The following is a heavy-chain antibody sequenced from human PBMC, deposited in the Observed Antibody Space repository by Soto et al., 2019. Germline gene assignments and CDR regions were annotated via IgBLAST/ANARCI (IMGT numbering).Heavy chain of an antibody. Sequence: QVQLQESGPGLVKPSGTLSLTCAVSGGSISSSNWWSWVRQPPGNGLEWIGEIYHSGSTNYNPSLKSRVTISVDKSKTQFSRKLSSVTAADTAVYYCAREGPVPSPHYFDYWGQGTMVTVSS. CDR1: GGSISSSNW. V-gene: IGHV4-4*02. J-gene: IGHJ4*02. CDR3: AREGPVPSPHYFDY. CDR2: IYHSGST. D-gene: IGHD3-10*01.